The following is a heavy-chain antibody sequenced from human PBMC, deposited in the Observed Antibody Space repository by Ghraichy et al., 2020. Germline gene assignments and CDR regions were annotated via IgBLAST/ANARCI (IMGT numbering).Heavy chain of an antibody. V-gene: IGHV6-1*01. CDR2: TYYRSKWSN. CDR3: ARDLRVGVTASYNWFDP. Sequence: SQTLSLTCAISGDSVSSNSAAWNWIRQSPSRGLEWLGRTYYRSKWSNDYAVSVKSRITINPDTSKNQFSLQLNSVTPEDTAVYYCARDLRVGVTASYNWFDPWGQGTLVTVSS. D-gene: IGHD1-26*01. J-gene: IGHJ5*02. CDR1: GDSVSSNSAA.